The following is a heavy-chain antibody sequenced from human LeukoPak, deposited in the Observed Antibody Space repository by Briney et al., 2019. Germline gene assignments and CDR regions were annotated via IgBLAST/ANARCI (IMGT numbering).Heavy chain of an antibody. CDR3: ARVLILKTTLTPYYFDY. J-gene: IGHJ4*02. CDR2: IYYSGST. Sequence: SETLSLTCTVSGGSNSSYYWSWIRQPPGKGLEWIGYIYYSGSTNYNPSLKSRVTISVDTSKNQFSLKLSSVTAADTAVYYCARVLILKTTLTPYYFDYWGQGTLVTVSS. CDR1: GGSNSSYY. D-gene: IGHD4-17*01. V-gene: IGHV4-59*01.